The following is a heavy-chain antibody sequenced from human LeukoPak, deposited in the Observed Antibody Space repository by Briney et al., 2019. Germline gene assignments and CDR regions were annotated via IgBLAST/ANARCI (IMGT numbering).Heavy chain of an antibody. Sequence: GGSLRLSCAASGFTFRSHWMNWVRQAPGKGLEWAANIKHGGSEKYYVDSVKGRFTISRDNAKNSLYLQMNSLRAEDTAVYYCARGDENYYGSGSQDYWGQGTLVTVSS. V-gene: IGHV3-7*01. J-gene: IGHJ4*02. CDR3: ARGDENYYGSGSQDY. CDR1: GFTFRSHW. D-gene: IGHD3-10*01. CDR2: IKHGGSEK.